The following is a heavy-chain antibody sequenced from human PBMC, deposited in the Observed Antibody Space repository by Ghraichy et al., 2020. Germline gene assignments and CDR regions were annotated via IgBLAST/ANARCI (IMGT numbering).Heavy chain of an antibody. CDR2: IYSGGST. J-gene: IGHJ4*02. CDR3: ARDVDYYGSGSYYTAY. V-gene: IGHV3-53*01. D-gene: IGHD3-10*01. CDR1: GFTASSNY. Sequence: GTLNISCAASGFTASSNYMSWVRQAPGKGLEWVSVIYSGGSTYYADSVKGRFTISRDNSKNTLYLQMNSLRAEDTAVYYCARDVDYYGSGSYYTAYWGQGTLVTVSS.